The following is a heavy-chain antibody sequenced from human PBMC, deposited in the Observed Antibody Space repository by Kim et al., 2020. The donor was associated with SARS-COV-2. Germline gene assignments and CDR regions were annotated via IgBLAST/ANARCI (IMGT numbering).Heavy chain of an antibody. D-gene: IGHD3-3*01. CDR1: GFTFSSYA. V-gene: IGHV3-23*01. J-gene: IGHJ6*03. CDR3: ARGQAWNGQTYYYYMDV. Sequence: GGSLRLSCAASGFTFSSYAMNWVRQAPGRGLDWVSALSGSGGSTYYADSVKGRFTISRDNSKNTLFLEMNSLRAEDTAVYYCARGQAWNGQTYYYYMDVWGKGTTVTVSS. CDR2: LSGSGGST.